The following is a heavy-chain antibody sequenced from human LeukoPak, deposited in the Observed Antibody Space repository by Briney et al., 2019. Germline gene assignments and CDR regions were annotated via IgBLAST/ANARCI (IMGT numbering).Heavy chain of an antibody. CDR2: ISAYNGNT. CDR1: GYTFTIYG. CDR3: ARVLDTYYDFWSGYYFDY. J-gene: IGHJ4*02. Sequence: GASVKVSCKASGYTFTIYGISWVRQAPGQGLEWMGWISAYNGNTNYAQKLQGRVTMTTDTSTSTAYMELRSLRSDDTAVYYCARVLDTYYDFWSGYYFDYWGQGTLVTVSS. V-gene: IGHV1-18*01. D-gene: IGHD3-3*01.